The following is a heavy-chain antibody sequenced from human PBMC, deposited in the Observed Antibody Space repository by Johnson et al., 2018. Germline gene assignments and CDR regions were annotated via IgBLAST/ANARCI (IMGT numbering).Heavy chain of an antibody. Sequence: VQLVQSGAEVKKPGESLKISCKGSGYSFTSYWIGWVRQMPGKGLEWMGIIYPGDSDTRYRPSFQGQVTIPADKANSTAYLRWSSLKASDTAMYYCARRFLVVPAAPNTYAFDIWGQGTMVTVSS. V-gene: IGHV5-51*03. J-gene: IGHJ3*02. CDR2: IYPGDSDT. D-gene: IGHD2-2*01. CDR1: GYSFTSYW. CDR3: ARRFLVVPAAPNTYAFDI.